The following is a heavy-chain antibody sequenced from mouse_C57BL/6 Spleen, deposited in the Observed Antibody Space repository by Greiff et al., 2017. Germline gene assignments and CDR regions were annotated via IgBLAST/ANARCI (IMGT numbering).Heavy chain of an antibody. CDR1: GFSLTSYG. CDR2: IWGGGST. D-gene: IGHD3-2*02. Sequence: VQLQQSGPGLVAPSQSLSITCTVSGFSLTSYGVDWVRQPPGKGVEWLGVIWGGGSTNYTSALMSRLSISKDNSKRQVFLIMNSLQTDNTAMYYCAERDSSGYLNDYWGQGTTLTVSS. J-gene: IGHJ2*01. V-gene: IGHV2-9*01. CDR3: AERDSSGYLNDY.